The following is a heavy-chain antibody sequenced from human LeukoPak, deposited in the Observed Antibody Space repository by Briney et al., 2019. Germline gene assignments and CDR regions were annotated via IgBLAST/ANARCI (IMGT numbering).Heavy chain of an antibody. V-gene: IGHV3-43*01. J-gene: IGHJ1*01. CDR1: GFTFDDYT. CDR2: ISWDGGST. Sequence: GGSLRLSCAASGFTFDDYTMHWVRQAPGKGLEWVSLISWDGGSTYYADSVKGRFTISRDNSKNSLYLQMNSLRTEDTALYHCAKDDSNRAEYFQHWGQGTLVTVSS. D-gene: IGHD6-13*01. CDR3: AKDDSNRAEYFQH.